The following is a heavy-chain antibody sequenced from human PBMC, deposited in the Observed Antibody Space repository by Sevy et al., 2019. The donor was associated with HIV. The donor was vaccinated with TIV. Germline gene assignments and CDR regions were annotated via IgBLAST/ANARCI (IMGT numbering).Heavy chain of an antibody. D-gene: IGHD6-19*01. Sequence: ASVKVSCKASGFTFTSSAMQWVRQARGQRLEWIGWIVVGSGNTNYAQKFQERVTITRDMSTSTAYMELSSLRSEDTAVYYCAAESTRVAVAGGRFDAFDIWGQGTMVTVSS. J-gene: IGHJ3*02. V-gene: IGHV1-58*02. CDR2: IVVGSGNT. CDR1: GFTFTSSA. CDR3: AAESTRVAVAGGRFDAFDI.